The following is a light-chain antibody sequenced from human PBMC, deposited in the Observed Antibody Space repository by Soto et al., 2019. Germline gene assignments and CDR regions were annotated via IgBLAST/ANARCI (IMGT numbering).Light chain of an antibody. CDR1: SSDVGGYNY. Sequence: QSVPTQPASVSGSPGQSITISCTGTSSDVGGYNYVSWYQQHPGKAPKLMIYEVSNRPSGVSNRFSGSKSGNTASLTISGLQAEDEPDYYCSSYTSSSTYVFGTGTKVTVL. CDR2: EVS. J-gene: IGLJ1*01. V-gene: IGLV2-14*01. CDR3: SSYTSSSTYV.